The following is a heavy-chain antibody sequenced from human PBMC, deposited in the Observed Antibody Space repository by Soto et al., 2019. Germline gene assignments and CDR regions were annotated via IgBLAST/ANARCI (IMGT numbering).Heavy chain of an antibody. V-gene: IGHV4-34*01. CDR2: ISHSGAT. Sequence: QVQLQQWGAGLLKPSETLSLTCAVYGGSFTDYYWTWIRQPPGKGLEWIGEISHSGATNYNPSLKSRVTISDDTSKNQVSLKVSSVTAADTAVFYCARGNHYYGMDVWGQGTTVTVSS. CDR1: GGSFTDYY. CDR3: ARGNHYYGMDV. J-gene: IGHJ6*02.